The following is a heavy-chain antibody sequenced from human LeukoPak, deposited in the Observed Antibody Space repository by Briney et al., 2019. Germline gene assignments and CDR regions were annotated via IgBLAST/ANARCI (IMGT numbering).Heavy chain of an antibody. Sequence: PGGSLRLSCAASDFSFITYAMSWVRQAPGKGLEWVSTISGGGDATYYADSVKGRFTISRDNTKNTLDLQMNSLRVEDTAVYDCARDSAMLRGPLVIYYFDFWGQGTLVTVSS. V-gene: IGHV3-23*01. CDR1: DFSFITYA. J-gene: IGHJ4*02. CDR2: ISGGGDAT. CDR3: ARDSAMLRGPLVIYYFDF. D-gene: IGHD3-10*01.